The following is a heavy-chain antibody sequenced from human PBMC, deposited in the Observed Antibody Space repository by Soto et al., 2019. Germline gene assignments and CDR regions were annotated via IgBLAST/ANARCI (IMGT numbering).Heavy chain of an antibody. CDR2: INHSGST. CDR1: GGSFSGYY. D-gene: IGHD3-22*01. V-gene: IGHV4-34*01. J-gene: IGHJ6*02. CDR3: ARGWLLLYYYGMDV. Sequence: KPSETLSLTCAVYGGSFSGYYWSWIRQPPGKGLEWIGEINHSGSTNYNLSLKSRVTISVDTSKNQFSLKLSSVTAADTAVYYCARGWLLLYYYGMDVWGQGTTVTVSS.